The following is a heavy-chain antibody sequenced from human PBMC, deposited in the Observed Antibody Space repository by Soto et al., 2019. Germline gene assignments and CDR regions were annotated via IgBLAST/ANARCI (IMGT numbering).Heavy chain of an antibody. CDR1: GYTFSSHA. Sequence: ASVKVSCKASGYTFSSHAIHWVRQAPGQRLEWMGWINAGNGDTNYSQKFQGRVAITTDTSAGSAYLELSTLRSEDTAVYYCARDGARIAVFGVVYYFDYWGQGTVVTVSS. CDR3: ARDGARIAVFGVVYYFDY. CDR2: INAGNGDT. D-gene: IGHD3-3*01. J-gene: IGHJ4*02. V-gene: IGHV1-3*01.